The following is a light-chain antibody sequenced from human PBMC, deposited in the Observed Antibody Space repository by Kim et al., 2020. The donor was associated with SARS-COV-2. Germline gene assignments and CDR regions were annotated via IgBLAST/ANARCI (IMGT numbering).Light chain of an antibody. CDR2: DVS. Sequence: QSALTQPASVSGSPGQSITISCTGTSSDVGGYNYVSWYQQHPGKAPKLMIYDVSNRPSGVSNRFSGSKSGNTASLTISGLQAEDEAVYYCSSYTSSSTWVFGGGTQLTVL. V-gene: IGLV2-14*03. CDR3: SSYTSSSTWV. CDR1: SSDVGGYNY. J-gene: IGLJ3*02.